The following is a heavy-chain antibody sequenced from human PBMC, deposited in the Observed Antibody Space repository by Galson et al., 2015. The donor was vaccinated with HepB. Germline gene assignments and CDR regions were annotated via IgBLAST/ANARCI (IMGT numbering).Heavy chain of an antibody. J-gene: IGHJ4*02. V-gene: IGHV1-18*04. Sequence: SVKVSCKASGYTFTSYGISWVRQAPGQGLEWMGWISAYNGNTNYAQKLQGRVTMTTDTSTSTAYMELRSLRSEDTAVYYCARVSLVFGQQLGESDYWGQGTLVTVSS. CDR3: ARVSLVFGQQLGESDY. CDR2: ISAYNGNT. D-gene: IGHD6-13*01. CDR1: GYTFTSYG.